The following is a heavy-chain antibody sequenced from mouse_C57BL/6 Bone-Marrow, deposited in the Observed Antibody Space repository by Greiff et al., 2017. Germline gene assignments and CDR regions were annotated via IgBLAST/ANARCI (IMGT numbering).Heavy chain of an antibody. CDR2: IHPNSGST. J-gene: IGHJ1*03. CDR3: ARRGYDGSYWYFDV. CDR1: GYTFTSYW. V-gene: IGHV1-64*01. D-gene: IGHD1-1*01. Sequence: VQLQQPGAELVKPGASVKLSCKASGYTFTSYWMHWVKQRPGQGLEWIGMIHPNSGSTNYKEKFKSKATLTVDKSSSTAYMQLSSLTSEDSAVYYCARRGYDGSYWYFDVWGTGTTVTVSS.